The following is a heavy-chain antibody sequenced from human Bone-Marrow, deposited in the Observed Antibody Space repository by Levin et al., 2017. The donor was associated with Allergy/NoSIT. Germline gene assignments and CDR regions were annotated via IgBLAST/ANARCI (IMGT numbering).Heavy chain of an antibody. J-gene: IGHJ4*02. CDR3: ARLREDVVVVVSTPSYFDY. V-gene: IGHV5-51*01. D-gene: IGHD2-15*01. CDR1: GYSFTSYW. CDR2: IYPGDSDPDDSDT. Sequence: GGSLRLSCKGLGYSFTSYWIGWVRQVPGKGLEWMGIIYPGDSDPDDSDTRYSPSFQGQVTISVDKSIRTAYLQWSSLKASDTAIYYCARLREDVVVVVSTPSYFDYWGQGTLVTVSS.